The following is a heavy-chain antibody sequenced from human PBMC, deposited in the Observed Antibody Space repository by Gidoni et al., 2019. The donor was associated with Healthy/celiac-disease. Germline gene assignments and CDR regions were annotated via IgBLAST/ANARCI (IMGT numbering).Heavy chain of an antibody. CDR3: ARSRSPSGMDV. CDR1: VFTFSSYS. D-gene: IGHD2-2*01. J-gene: IGHJ6*02. V-gene: IGHV3-21*01. CDR2: ISSSSSYI. Sequence: EVQLVESGGGLVKPGVSLSLSCAASVFTFSSYSMNRVRQAPGKGLEWVSYISSSSSYIDYADSVKGRFTISRDNAKNSLYLQMNSLRAEDTAVYYCARSRSPSGMDVWGQGTTVTVSS.